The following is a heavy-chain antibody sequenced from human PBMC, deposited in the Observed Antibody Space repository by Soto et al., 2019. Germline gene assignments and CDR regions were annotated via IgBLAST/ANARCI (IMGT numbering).Heavy chain of an antibody. CDR1: GDTFTFYS. CDR2: INPILSMS. V-gene: IGHV1-69*02. Sequence: QVQLVQSGAEVKRPGSSVKVSCKASGDTFTFYSINWVRQAPGLGLEWMGRINPILSMSNYAQRFQGRVTMTADKSKSKAYMEPSSLRSEDTANYYCARSYGSGYRAFDYWGQGALVTVSS. J-gene: IGHJ4*02. D-gene: IGHD3-10*01. CDR3: ARSYGSGYRAFDY.